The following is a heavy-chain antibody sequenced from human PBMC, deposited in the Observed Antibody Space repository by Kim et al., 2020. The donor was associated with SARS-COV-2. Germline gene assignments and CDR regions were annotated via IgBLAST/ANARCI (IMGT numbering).Heavy chain of an antibody. V-gene: IGHV4-31*03. CDR3: ARGSITIFGVVANFDY. D-gene: IGHD3-3*01. CDR2: IYYSGST. Sequence: SETLSLTCTVSGGSISSGGYYWSWICQHPGKGLEWIGYIYYSGSTYYNPSLKSRVTISVDTSKNQFSLKLSSVTAADTAVYYCARGSITIFGVVANFDYWGQGTLVTVSS. J-gene: IGHJ4*02. CDR1: GGSISSGGYY.